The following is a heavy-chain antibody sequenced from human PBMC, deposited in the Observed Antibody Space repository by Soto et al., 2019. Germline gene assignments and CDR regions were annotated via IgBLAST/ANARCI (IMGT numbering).Heavy chain of an antibody. CDR3: ARDRDVGDSGYYYRFLFDY. Sequence: QVQLVQSGAEVKKPGASVKVSCKASGYTFTSYGISWVRQAPGQGLEWMGWISAYNGNTNYAQKLQGRVTMTTDTSTSTAYMGLRSLRSDDTAVYYCARDRDVGDSGYYYRFLFDYWGQGPLVTVSS. CDR2: ISAYNGNT. CDR1: GYTFTSYG. V-gene: IGHV1-18*01. J-gene: IGHJ4*02. D-gene: IGHD5-12*01.